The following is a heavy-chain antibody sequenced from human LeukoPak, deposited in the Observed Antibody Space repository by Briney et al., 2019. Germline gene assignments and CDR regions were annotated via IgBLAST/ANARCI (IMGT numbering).Heavy chain of an antibody. CDR1: GYTFTGYY. V-gene: IGHV7-4-1*02. J-gene: IGHJ4*02. Sequence: ASVKVSCKASGYTFTGYYMHWVRQAPGQGLEWVGWINTNTGNPTYAQGFTGRFVFSLDTSVSTAYLQISSLKAEDTAVYYCATPHYYDSSGYYPDPFDYWGQGTLVTVSS. CDR2: INTNTGNP. CDR3: ATPHYYDSSGYYPDPFDY. D-gene: IGHD3-22*01.